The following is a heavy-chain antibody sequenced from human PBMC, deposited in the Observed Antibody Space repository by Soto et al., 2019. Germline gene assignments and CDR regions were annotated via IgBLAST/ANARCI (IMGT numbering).Heavy chain of an antibody. D-gene: IGHD3-16*01. CDR2: ISYDGSNK. V-gene: IGHV3-30*18. CDR3: AKGGRWLPQPTDY. J-gene: IGHJ4*02. CDR1: GFTFSSYG. Sequence: GGSLRLSCAASGFTFSSYGMHWVRQAPGKGLEWVAVISYDGSNKYYADSVKGRFTISRDNSKNTLYLQMNSLRAEDTAVYYCAKGGRWLPQPTDYWGQGTLVTVSS.